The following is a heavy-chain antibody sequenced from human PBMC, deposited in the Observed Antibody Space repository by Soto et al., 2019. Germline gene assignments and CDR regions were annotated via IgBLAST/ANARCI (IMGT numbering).Heavy chain of an antibody. V-gene: IGHV5-51*01. CDR2: IYPGDSDT. D-gene: IGHD3-3*01. J-gene: IGHJ6*02. CDR1: GYSFTSYW. CDR3: ARHKGDTIFGVVIPQGDYYYYGMDV. Sequence: GESLKISCKGSGYSFTSYWIGWVRQMPGKGLEWMGIIYPGDSDTRYSPSFQGQVTISADKSISTAYLQWSSLKASDTAMYYCARHKGDTIFGVVIPQGDYYYYGMDVWGQGITVTV.